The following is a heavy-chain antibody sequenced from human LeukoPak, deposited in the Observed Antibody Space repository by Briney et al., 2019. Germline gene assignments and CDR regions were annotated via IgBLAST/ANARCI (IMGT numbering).Heavy chain of an antibody. CDR2: ISYDGSNK. Sequence: GGSLRLSCAASEFTFSSYGMHWVRQAPGKGLEWAAVISYDGSNKYYADSVKGRFTISRDNSKNTLYLQMNSLRAEDTAVYYCAKIWMADIVATTDSYYYYGMDVWGKGTTVTVSS. J-gene: IGHJ6*04. V-gene: IGHV3-30*18. CDR1: EFTFSSYG. D-gene: IGHD5-12*01. CDR3: AKIWMADIVATTDSYYYYGMDV.